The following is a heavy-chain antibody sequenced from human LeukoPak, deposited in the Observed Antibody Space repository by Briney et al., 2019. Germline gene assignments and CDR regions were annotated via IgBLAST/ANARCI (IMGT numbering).Heavy chain of an antibody. D-gene: IGHD1-7*01. CDR1: GGSFSGYY. V-gene: IGHV4-34*01. CDR2: INHSGST. CDR3: ARLSGNWNYRWFDP. Sequence: SETLSLTCAVYGGSFSGYYWSWIRQPPGKGLEWIGEINHSGSTNYNPSLKSRVTISVDTSKNQFSLKLSSVTAADTAVYYCARLSGNWNYRWFDPWGQGTLVTVSS. J-gene: IGHJ5*02.